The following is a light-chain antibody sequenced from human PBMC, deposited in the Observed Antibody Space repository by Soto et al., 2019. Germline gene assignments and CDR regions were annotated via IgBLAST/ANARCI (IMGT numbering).Light chain of an antibody. CDR2: DAS. CDR3: QQYDTSPRT. CDR1: QSVSRY. Sequence: DIVLTLSPATLSLSPGERVTLSCRASQSVSRYLAWHQQKPGQTPRLLIYDASNRAPGTPARFSGSGSGTDFTLTISRLEPEDFAVYYCQQYDTSPRTFGQGTTGDIK. J-gene: IGKJ1*01. V-gene: IGKV3-20*01.